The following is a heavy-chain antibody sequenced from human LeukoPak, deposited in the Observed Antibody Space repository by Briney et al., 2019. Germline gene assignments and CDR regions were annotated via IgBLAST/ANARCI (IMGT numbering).Heavy chain of an antibody. D-gene: IGHD5-12*01. Sequence: KSSETLSLTCAVYGGSFSGYYWSWIRQPPGKGLEWIGEINHSGSTNYNPSLKSRVTISVDTSKNQFSLKLISVTAADTAVYYCARGVATESDAFDIWGQGTMVTVSS. CDR2: INHSGST. J-gene: IGHJ3*02. CDR3: ARGVATESDAFDI. V-gene: IGHV4-34*01. CDR1: GGSFSGYY.